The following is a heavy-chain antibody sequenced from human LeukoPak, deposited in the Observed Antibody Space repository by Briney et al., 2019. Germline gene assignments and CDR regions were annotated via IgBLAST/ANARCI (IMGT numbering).Heavy chain of an antibody. J-gene: IGHJ5*02. CDR3: ARHPSSSWYVAPNWFDP. D-gene: IGHD6-13*01. CDR1: GGSFSGYY. V-gene: IGHV4-34*01. CDR2: INHSGST. Sequence: SETLSLTCAVYGGSFSGYYWSWIRQPPGKGLEWIGEINHSGSTNYNPSLKSRVTISVDTSKNQFSLKLSSVTAADTAVYYCARHPSSSWYVAPNWFDPWGQGTLVTVSS.